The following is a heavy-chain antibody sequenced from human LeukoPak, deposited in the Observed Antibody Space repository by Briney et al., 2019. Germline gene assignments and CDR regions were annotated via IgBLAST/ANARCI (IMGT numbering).Heavy chain of an antibody. CDR2: IDSSSNYI. V-gene: IGHV3-21*01. D-gene: IGHD6-13*01. J-gene: IGHJ4*02. Sequence: PGGSLRLSREASGFTFSGYSMNWVRQAPGKGLEWVSSIDSSSNYIYYADSLKGRFIISRDNAKNSLYLQMNSLRAEDTAVYYCARSLTAAAGNLGYWGQGTLITVSS. CDR1: GFTFSGYS. CDR3: ARSLTAAAGNLGY.